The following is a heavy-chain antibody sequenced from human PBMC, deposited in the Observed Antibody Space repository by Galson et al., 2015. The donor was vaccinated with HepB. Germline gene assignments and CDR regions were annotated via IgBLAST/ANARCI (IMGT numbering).Heavy chain of an antibody. CDR2: LNPNSGGT. Sequence: SVKVSCKASGYTFTDYYMHWVRQAPGQGLEWMVWLNPNSGGTNYAQKFQGRVTMTRDTSISIAYMELSRLRSDDTAVYYCARDKGGSGYYDYWGQGTLVTVSS. D-gene: IGHD3-10*01. J-gene: IGHJ4*02. V-gene: IGHV1-2*02. CDR1: GYTFTDYY. CDR3: ARDKGGSGYYDY.